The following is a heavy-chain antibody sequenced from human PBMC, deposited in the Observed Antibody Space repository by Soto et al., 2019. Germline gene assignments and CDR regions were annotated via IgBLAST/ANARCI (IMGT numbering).Heavy chain of an antibody. CDR1: GGSISSYY. J-gene: IGHJ4*02. CDR2: IYYSGST. D-gene: IGHD6-19*01. V-gene: IGHV4-59*01. Sequence: SETLSLTCTVSGGSISSYYWSWIRQPPGKGLEWIGYIYYSGSTNYNPSPKSRVTISVDTSKNQFSLKLSSVTAADTAVYYCASYSSGWYYFDYWGQGTLVTVSS. CDR3: ASYSSGWYYFDY.